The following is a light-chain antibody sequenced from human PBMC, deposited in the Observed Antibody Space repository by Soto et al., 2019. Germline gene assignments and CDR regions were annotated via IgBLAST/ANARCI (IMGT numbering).Light chain of an antibody. J-gene: IGKJ4*01. V-gene: IGKV1-5*01. CDR2: GAS. CDR3: QHYNSYPLT. Sequence: DIQMTQSPSTLSASVGDRVTITCRASQSISSWLAWYQQKPGKAPKLLMYGASSLESGVPSKFSGSGSGTEFTLTISSLQPDDSATYYCQHYNSYPLTFGGGTKVDIK. CDR1: QSISSW.